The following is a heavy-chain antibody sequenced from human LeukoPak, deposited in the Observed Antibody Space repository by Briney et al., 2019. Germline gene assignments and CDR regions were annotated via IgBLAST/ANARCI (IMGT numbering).Heavy chain of an antibody. D-gene: IGHD2-2*01. CDR2: ISAYNGNT. CDR1: GYTFTSYG. CDR3: ARGLKRVVPAAMYY. Sequence: GASVKVSCKASGYTFTSYGISWVRQSPGQGLEWMGWISAYNGNTNYAQKLQGRVTMTTDTSTSTAYMELRSLRSDDTAVYYCARGLKRVVPAAMYYWGQGTLVTVSS. J-gene: IGHJ4*02. V-gene: IGHV1-18*01.